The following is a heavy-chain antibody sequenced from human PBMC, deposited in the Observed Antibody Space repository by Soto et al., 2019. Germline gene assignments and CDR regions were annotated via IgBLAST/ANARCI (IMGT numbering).Heavy chain of an antibody. CDR3: ARGGHRWQGYFES. V-gene: IGHV4-30-4*08. CDR2: IYYSGSS. Sequence: SGTXSLTCSFSVVSSIVDYCVICIRQSPEKVLEWIGYIYYSGSSYSNPALHSRLSMSLDTSKNQLSLKLRSVTAADTAVYYCARGGHRWQGYFESWGQRALV. D-gene: IGHD2-15*01. J-gene: IGHJ4*02. CDR1: VVSSIVDYC.